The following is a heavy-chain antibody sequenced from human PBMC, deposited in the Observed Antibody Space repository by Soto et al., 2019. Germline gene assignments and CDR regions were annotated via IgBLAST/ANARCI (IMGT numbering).Heavy chain of an antibody. V-gene: IGHV2-5*02. D-gene: IGHD2-8*02. CDR1: GFSLSTSAVG. CDR2: IYWDDDK. Sequence: QITLKESGPTLVKPTQTLTLTCTFSGFSLSTSAVGVGWIRQPPGKALEWLAFIYWDDDKSYSPSLKSSLTSPKDNSKNQVALAMTNMDPVDTATYYCAHLVGAGLTYYFDCWGQGTLVTVSS. J-gene: IGHJ4*02. CDR3: AHLVGAGLTYYFDC.